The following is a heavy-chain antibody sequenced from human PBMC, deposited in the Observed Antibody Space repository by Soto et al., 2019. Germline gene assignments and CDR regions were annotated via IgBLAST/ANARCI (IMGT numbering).Heavy chain of an antibody. V-gene: IGHV3-9*01. D-gene: IGHD1-7*01. J-gene: IGHJ6*02. Sequence: LRLSCEASGFSFEDHAMHWVRQVPGKGLEWVSSISWNSGKIGYAGSVKGRFTISRDNAKNFVYLQMNSLRTEDTALYYCAKDKSNEELSVYYYNGLDVWGQGTTVTVSS. CDR1: GFSFEDHA. CDR2: ISWNSGKI. CDR3: AKDKSNEELSVYYYNGLDV.